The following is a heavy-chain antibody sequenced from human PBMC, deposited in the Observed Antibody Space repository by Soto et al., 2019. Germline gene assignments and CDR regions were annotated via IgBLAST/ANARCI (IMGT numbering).Heavy chain of an antibody. D-gene: IGHD5-18*01. Sequence: GGSLRLSCAASGVTFSSYSMNWVRQAPGKGLEWVSYISSSSSTIYYADSVKGRFTISRDNAKNSLYLQMNSLRAEDTAVYYCARDTIQLWFDPWGQGTLVTVSS. J-gene: IGHJ5*02. V-gene: IGHV3-48*01. CDR2: ISSSSSTI. CDR1: GVTFSSYS. CDR3: ARDTIQLWFDP.